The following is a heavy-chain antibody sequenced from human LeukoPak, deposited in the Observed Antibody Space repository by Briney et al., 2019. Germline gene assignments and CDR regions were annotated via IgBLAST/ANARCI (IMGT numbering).Heavy chain of an antibody. D-gene: IGHD3-9*01. CDR2: IYYSGST. V-gene: IGHV4-39*07. Sequence: SETLSLTCTVSGGSISSSSYYWGWIRQPPGKGLEWIGSIYYSGSTYYNPSLKSRVTISVDTSKNQFSLKLSSVTAADTAVYYCATGDILTGSGDYWGQGTLVTVSS. CDR3: ATGDILTGSGDY. J-gene: IGHJ4*02. CDR1: GGSISSSSYY.